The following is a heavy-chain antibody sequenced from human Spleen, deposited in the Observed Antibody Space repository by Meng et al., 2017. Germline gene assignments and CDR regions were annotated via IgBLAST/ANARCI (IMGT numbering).Heavy chain of an antibody. D-gene: IGHD4-11*01. CDR1: GGSMSSSHW. CDR3: ARGPTTMAHDFDY. Sequence: QGQLRESGPGLVKPSGTLSLTCAVSGGSMSSSHWGSWVRQPPGKGLEWIGEIYHSGSTNYNPSLKSRVTISVDKSKNQFSLKLSSVTAADTAVYYCARGPTTMAHDFDYWGQGTLVTLSS. V-gene: IGHV4-4*02. CDR2: IYHSGST. J-gene: IGHJ4*02.